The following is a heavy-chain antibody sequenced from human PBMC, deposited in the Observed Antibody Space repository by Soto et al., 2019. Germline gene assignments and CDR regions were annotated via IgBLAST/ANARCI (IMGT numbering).Heavy chain of an antibody. D-gene: IGHD3-22*01. CDR3: ARSYYYDSSGYYVPPHPYYYYGMDV. CDR1: GYTFTSYG. CDR2: ISAYNGNT. V-gene: IGHV1-18*01. J-gene: IGHJ6*02. Sequence: ASVKVSCKASGYTFTSYGISWVRQAPGQGLEWMGWISAYNGNTNYAQKLQGRVTMTTDTSTSTAYMELRSLRSDDTAVYYCARSYYYDSSGYYVPPHPYYYYGMDVWGQGTTVTVSS.